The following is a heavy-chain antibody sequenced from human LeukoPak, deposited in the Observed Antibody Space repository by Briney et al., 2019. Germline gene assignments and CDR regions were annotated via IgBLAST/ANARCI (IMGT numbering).Heavy chain of an antibody. V-gene: IGHV4-59*01. J-gene: IGHJ4*02. CDR1: GVSISSYY. D-gene: IGHD2-2*01. Sequence: PSETLSLTCTVSGVSISSYYWSWIRQPPGKGLEWIGYISYSAITNYNPALKSRVTISIDTSKNQFSLKLSSVTAADTAVYYCARGYCSSTSCPELDYWGQGTLVTVSS. CDR2: ISYSAIT. CDR3: ARGYCSSTSCPELDY.